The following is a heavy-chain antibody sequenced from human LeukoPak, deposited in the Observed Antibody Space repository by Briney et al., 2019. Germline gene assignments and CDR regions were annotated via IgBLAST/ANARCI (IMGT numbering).Heavy chain of an antibody. D-gene: IGHD2-2*01. Sequence: PGGSLRLSCAASGFTFSAYTMSWVRQAPGKGLEWVSSITSGSYIYYADSVKGRFTISRDNAKNSMYLQMDSLTVEDTAVFYCAKSPEGYCGSASCHLYFDYWGQGSLVTVSS. J-gene: IGHJ4*02. V-gene: IGHV3-21*01. CDR1: GFTFSAYT. CDR2: ITSGSYI. CDR3: AKSPEGYCGSASCHLYFDY.